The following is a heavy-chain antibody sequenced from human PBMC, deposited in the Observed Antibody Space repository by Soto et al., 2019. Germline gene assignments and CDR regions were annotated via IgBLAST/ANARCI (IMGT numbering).Heavy chain of an antibody. D-gene: IGHD5-12*01. CDR2: VIPIFGTA. CDR3: AGLGSASRGYSGL. J-gene: IGHJ4*02. Sequence: QVQLVQSGAEVKKPGSSVKVSCKASGGTLSSFAVSWVRQAPGQGLEWMGGVIPIFGTADYAQKFQGRFTITADESTGTAYMELNSLTSEDKVVYYCAGLGSASRGYSGLWGQGTLVTVPS. CDR1: GGTLSSFA. V-gene: IGHV1-69*01.